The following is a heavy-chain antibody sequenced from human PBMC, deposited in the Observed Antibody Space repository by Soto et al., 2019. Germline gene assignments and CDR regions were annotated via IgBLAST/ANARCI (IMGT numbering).Heavy chain of an antibody. CDR2: IQSGGTT. V-gene: IGHV3-66*01. CDR1: GFSVSSKY. J-gene: IGHJ6*03. CDR3: TRDDVHFNGDRYYGVPMDV. Sequence: GGSLRLSCAASGFSVSSKYMSWVRQAPGKGLEWVSLIQSGGTTYYAGSVKGRFTTSRDYSENTLFLQMNSLRVEDTAVYYCTRDDVHFNGDRYYGVPMDVWGKGTTDTVSS. D-gene: IGHD2-8*01.